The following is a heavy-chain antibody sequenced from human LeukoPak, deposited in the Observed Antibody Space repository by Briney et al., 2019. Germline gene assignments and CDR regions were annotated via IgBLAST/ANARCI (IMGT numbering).Heavy chain of an antibody. V-gene: IGHV3-48*01. CDR2: ISSDGTTR. Sequence: GGSLRLSCAASEFTFSTYSMNWVRQAPGKGLEWVSYISSDGTTRYYADSVKGRFTVSRDTAKNSLYLQMNSLRAEDTAVYYCARAGLGIDYGDYVPLFDYWGQGTLVTVSS. J-gene: IGHJ4*02. CDR1: EFTFSTYS. CDR3: ARAGLGIDYGDYVPLFDY. D-gene: IGHD4-17*01.